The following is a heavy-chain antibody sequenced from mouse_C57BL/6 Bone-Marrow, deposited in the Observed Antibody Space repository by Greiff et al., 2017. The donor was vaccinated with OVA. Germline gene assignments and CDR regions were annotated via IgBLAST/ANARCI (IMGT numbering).Heavy chain of an antibody. CDR2: ISDGGSYT. CDR3: ARYFDY. Sequence: EVQGVESGGGLVKPGGSLKLSCAASGFTFSSYAMSWVRQTPEKRLEWVATISDGGSYTYYPDNVKGRLTISSDNTKHNLYLHMSHLTSEYTAMYYCARYFDYWGQGTTLTVSS. J-gene: IGHJ2*01. V-gene: IGHV5-4*01. CDR1: GFTFSSYA.